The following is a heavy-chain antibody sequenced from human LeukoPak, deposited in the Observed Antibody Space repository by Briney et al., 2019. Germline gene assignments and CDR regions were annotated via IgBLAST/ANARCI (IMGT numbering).Heavy chain of an antibody. CDR1: GGSTTNYY. V-gene: IGHV4-59*01. CDR3: ARGTTDYDILTGYSHGAFDI. J-gene: IGHJ3*02. D-gene: IGHD3-9*01. Sequence: SETLSLTCTVSGGSTTNYYGSWIRQPPGKGLEGIRNIYHSGSTSDNPSLKSRVTISVDTSKNQFFLKLNSVTAADTAVYYCARGTTDYDILTGYSHGAFDIWGQGTMVTVSS. CDR2: IYHSGST.